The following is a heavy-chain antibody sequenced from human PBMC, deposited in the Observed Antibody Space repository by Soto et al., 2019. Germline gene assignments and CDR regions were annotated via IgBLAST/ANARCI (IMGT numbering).Heavy chain of an antibody. Sequence: QLQLQESGSGLVKPSQTLSLTCAVSGGSISSGGYSWSWIRQPPGKGLEWIGYIYHSGSTYYNPSLKSRVPISVDRSKNQFSLKLSSVTAADTAVYYCASEQWLGGMDVWGQGTTVTVSS. CDR1: GGSISSGGYS. CDR3: ASEQWLGGMDV. D-gene: IGHD3-22*01. J-gene: IGHJ6*02. CDR2: IYHSGST. V-gene: IGHV4-30-2*01.